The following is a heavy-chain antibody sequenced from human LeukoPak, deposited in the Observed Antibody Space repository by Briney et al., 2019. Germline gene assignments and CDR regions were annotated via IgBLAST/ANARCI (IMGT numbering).Heavy chain of an antibody. CDR1: GFTFSSYS. CDR2: ISSSSSYI. J-gene: IGHJ4*02. CDR3: AREQAWGKERFDY. Sequence: GGSLRLSCAASGFTFSSYSMNWVRQAPGKGLEWVSSISSSSSYIYYADSVKGRFTISRDNAKNSLYLQMNSLRAEDTAVYYCAREQAWGKERFDYWGQGTLVTVSS. V-gene: IGHV3-21*01. D-gene: IGHD3-16*01.